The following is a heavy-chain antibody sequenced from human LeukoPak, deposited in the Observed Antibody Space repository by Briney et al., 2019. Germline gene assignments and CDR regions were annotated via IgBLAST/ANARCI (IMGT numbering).Heavy chain of an antibody. CDR1: GYTFTSYD. Sequence: PEASVKVSCKASGYTFTSYDINWVRQATGQGLEWMGWMNPNSGNTGYAQKFQGRVTMTRNTSISTAYMELSSLRSADTALYYCATGEISKPGLAYYFDYWGQGTLVTVSS. CDR2: MNPNSGNT. J-gene: IGHJ4*02. V-gene: IGHV1-8*01. D-gene: IGHD6-19*01. CDR3: ATGEISKPGLAYYFDY.